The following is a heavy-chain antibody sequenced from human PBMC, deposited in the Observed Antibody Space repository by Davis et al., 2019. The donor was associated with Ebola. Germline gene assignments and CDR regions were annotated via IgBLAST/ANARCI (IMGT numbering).Heavy chain of an antibody. J-gene: IGHJ3*02. V-gene: IGHV1-3*01. CDR2: INAGNGNT. CDR3: AREVLRFLEWPDAFDI. CDR1: GYTFTNYA. Sequence: AASVKVSCKASGYTFTNYAMHWVRQAPGQRLEWMGWINAGNGNTKYSQKFQGRVTITRDTSASTSYMELSSLRSEDTAVYYCAREVLRFLEWPDAFDIWGQGTMVTVSS. D-gene: IGHD3-3*01.